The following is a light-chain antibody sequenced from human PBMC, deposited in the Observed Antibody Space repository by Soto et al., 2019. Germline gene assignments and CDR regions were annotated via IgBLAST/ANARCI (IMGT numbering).Light chain of an antibody. CDR1: SSDVGGYNY. V-gene: IGLV2-14*01. J-gene: IGLJ1*01. CDR2: EVS. Sequence: QSVLTQPASVSGSPGQSVTISCTGTSSDVGGYNYVSWYQQHPGKAPKLVIFEVSIRPSGVSIRFSGSKSGNTASLTISGLQTEDEADYYCSSYTSRHSLFVFGSGTKVTVL. CDR3: SSYTSRHSLFV.